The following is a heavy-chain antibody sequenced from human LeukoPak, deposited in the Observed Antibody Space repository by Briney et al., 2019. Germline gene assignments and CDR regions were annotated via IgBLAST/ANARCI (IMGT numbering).Heavy chain of an antibody. CDR2: IYYSGST. CDR3: ARGVDTAVDY. CDR1: GGSISSSSYY. D-gene: IGHD5-18*01. V-gene: IGHV4-39*07. J-gene: IGHJ4*02. Sequence: SETLSLTCTVSGGSISSSSYYWGWIRQPPGKGLEWIGSIYYSGSTYYNPSLKSRVTISVDTSKNQFSLKLSSVTAADTAVYYCARGVDTAVDYWGQGTLVTVSS.